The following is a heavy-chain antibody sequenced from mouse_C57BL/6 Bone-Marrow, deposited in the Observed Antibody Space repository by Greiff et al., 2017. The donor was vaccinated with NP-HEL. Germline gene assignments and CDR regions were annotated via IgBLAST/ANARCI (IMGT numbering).Heavy chain of an antibody. J-gene: IGHJ3*01. CDR3: ARNRGPIYYGSLFAY. CDR1: GFSLTSYG. V-gene: IGHV2-2*01. CDR2: IWSGGST. Sequence: VQRVESGPGLVQPSQSLSITCTVSGFSLTSYGVHWVRQSPGKGLEWLGVIWSGGSTDYNAAFISRLSISKDNSKSQVFFKMNSLQADDTAIYYCARNRGPIYYGSLFAYWGQGTLVTVSA. D-gene: IGHD2-1*01.